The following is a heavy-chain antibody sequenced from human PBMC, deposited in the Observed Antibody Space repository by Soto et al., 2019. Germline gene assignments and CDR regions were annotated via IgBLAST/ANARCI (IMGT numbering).Heavy chain of an antibody. CDR2: ISAYNSNT. D-gene: IGHD5-12*01. CDR3: ARESPPWSGYDYMHYYYMDV. CDR1: GYTYARYG. Sequence: GASVKVSCKASGYTYARYGISWVRQAPGQGHEWMGWISAYNSNTKYPRSLQGRVTMTIDSSTTTAYMELRSLRPDDTAVYYCARESPPWSGYDYMHYYYMDVWGKGTTVTVSS. J-gene: IGHJ6*03. V-gene: IGHV1-18*01.